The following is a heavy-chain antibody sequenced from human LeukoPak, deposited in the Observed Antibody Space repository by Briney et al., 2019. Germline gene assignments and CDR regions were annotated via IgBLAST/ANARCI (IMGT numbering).Heavy chain of an antibody. V-gene: IGHV4-38-2*01. CDR1: GYSISSGYY. D-gene: IGHD4-23*01. CDR2: IYYSGST. CDR3: ARLTVAESFDF. Sequence: KPSETLSLTCAVSGYSISSGYYWGWIRQPPGKGLEWIGSIYYSGSTYYNPSLMSRVTISVGTSKTQFSLKLSSVTAADRALYYCARLTVAESFDFWGQGTMVTVS. J-gene: IGHJ3*01.